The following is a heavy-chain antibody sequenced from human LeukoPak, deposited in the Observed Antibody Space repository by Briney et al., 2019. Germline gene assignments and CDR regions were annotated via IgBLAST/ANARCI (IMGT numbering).Heavy chain of an antibody. V-gene: IGHV4-34*01. CDR3: ARHSGSGYYSYYYYYGMDV. CDR2: INHSGST. J-gene: IGHJ6*02. Sequence: SSETLSLTCAVYGGSFSGYYWSWIRQPPGKGLEWIGEINHSGSTNYNPSLKSRVTISVDTSKNQFSLKLSSVTAADTAVYYCARHSGSGYYSYYYYYGMDVWGQGTTVTVSS. CDR1: GGSFSGYY. D-gene: IGHD3-22*01.